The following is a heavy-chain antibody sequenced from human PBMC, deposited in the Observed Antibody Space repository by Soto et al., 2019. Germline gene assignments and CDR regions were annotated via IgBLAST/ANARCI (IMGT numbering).Heavy chain of an antibody. V-gene: IGHV1-18*01. CDR1: GYTFTSYG. Sequence: QVQLVQSGAEVKKPGASVKVSCKASGYTFTSYGISWVRQAPGQGLEWMGWISAYNGNTNYAQKLQGRVTMTTDTSTSTAYMELRSLRSDDTAVYYCARDRRPGYDFWRGYHHYYFDYWGQGTLVTVSS. CDR3: ARDRRPGYDFWRGYHHYYFDY. CDR2: ISAYNGNT. D-gene: IGHD3-3*01. J-gene: IGHJ4*02.